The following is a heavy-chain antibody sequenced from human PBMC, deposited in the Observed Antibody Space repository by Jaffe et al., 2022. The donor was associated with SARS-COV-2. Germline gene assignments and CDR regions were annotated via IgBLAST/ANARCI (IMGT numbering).Heavy chain of an antibody. Sequence: QVQLVESGGGVVQPGRSLRLSCAASRFPFPFSTYAMHWVRQAPGKGLEWVAVISYDGINKYYADSVKGRFTISRDNSKNTLYLQMNSLRAEDTAVYYCARVDNNLRSGEFDYWGQGTLVTVSS. CDR2: ISYDGINK. J-gene: IGHJ4*02. CDR3: ARVDNNLRSGEFDY. V-gene: IGHV3-30*04. CDR1: RFPFPFSTYA. D-gene: IGHD3-10*01.